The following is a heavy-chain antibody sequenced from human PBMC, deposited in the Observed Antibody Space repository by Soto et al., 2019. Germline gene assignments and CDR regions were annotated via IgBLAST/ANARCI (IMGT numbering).Heavy chain of an antibody. V-gene: IGHV4-59*01. CDR2: IYYSGST. Sequence: PSETLSLTCTVSGGSISSYYWSWIRQPPGKGLEWIGYIYYSGSTNYNPSLKSRVTISVDTSKNQFSLKLSSVTAADTAVYYFSRGAPYSSSWEYYYYYYMDVWGNGTTVTVSS. CDR1: GGSISSYY. CDR3: SRGAPYSSSWEYYYYYYMDV. J-gene: IGHJ6*03. D-gene: IGHD6-13*01.